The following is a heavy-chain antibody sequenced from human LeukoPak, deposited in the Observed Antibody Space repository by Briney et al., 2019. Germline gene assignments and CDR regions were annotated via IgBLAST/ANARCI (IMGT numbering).Heavy chain of an antibody. Sequence: GASVKVSCKASGYSFTSYGISWVRQAPGQGPEWMGRISPYNGNTKLAQKFQGRVTMTTDTSTSTAYMELRSLRSDDTAVYYCARLYCSSTICYNFWFDHWGQGTLVTVSS. CDR3: ARLYCSSTICYNFWFDH. D-gene: IGHD2-2*01. V-gene: IGHV1-18*01. J-gene: IGHJ5*02. CDR1: GYSFTSYG. CDR2: ISPYNGNT.